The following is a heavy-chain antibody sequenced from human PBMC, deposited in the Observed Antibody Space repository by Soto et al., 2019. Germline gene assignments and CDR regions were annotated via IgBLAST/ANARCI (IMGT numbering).Heavy chain of an antibody. CDR1: VGSISSSSYH. Sequence: QLQLQESGPGLVKPSETLSLTCTVSVGSISSSSYHWGWIRQPPGKGLDWMGSIDYSGTTYYNASLSSRVTISGDTSKNQFSLKLTSLTAADTALYYCARRTNTAGGWFDSWGQGALVTVSS. J-gene: IGHJ5*01. V-gene: IGHV4-39*01. CDR3: ARRTNTAGGWFDS. CDR2: IDYSGTT. D-gene: IGHD6-13*01.